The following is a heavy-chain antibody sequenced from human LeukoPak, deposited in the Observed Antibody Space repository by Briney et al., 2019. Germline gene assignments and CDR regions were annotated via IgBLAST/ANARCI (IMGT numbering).Heavy chain of an antibody. J-gene: IGHJ5*02. Sequence: ASVKVSCKASGYTFTSYGISWVRQAPGQGLEWMGWISAYNGNTNYAQRLQGRVTMTTDTSTSTAYMELRSLRSDDTAVYYCARDEHILRYSGSRFDPWGQGTLVTVSS. V-gene: IGHV1-18*01. CDR2: ISAYNGNT. D-gene: IGHD3-10*01. CDR1: GYTFTSYG. CDR3: ARDEHILRYSGSRFDP.